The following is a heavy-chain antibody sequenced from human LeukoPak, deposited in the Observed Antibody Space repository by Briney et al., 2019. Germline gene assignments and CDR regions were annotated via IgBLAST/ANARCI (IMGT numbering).Heavy chain of an antibody. CDR2: IKRDGREK. D-gene: IGHD6-19*01. J-gene: IGHJ3*01. CDR3: ARDHGWQSFDL. CDR1: GFTFSSYW. V-gene: IGHV3-7*04. Sequence: HPGGSLRLSCAASGFTFSSYWMTWVRQAPGRGLEWVANIKRDGREKNYVDSVKGRFTISRDNGKNSLYLQMNSLRVEDTAVYYCARDHGWQSFDLWGQGTMLTVSS.